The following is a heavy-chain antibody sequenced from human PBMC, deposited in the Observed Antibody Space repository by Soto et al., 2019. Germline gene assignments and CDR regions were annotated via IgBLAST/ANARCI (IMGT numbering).Heavy chain of an antibody. V-gene: IGHV4-34*01. J-gene: IGHJ5*02. CDR2: VNHRGSA. Sequence: SETLSLTCAVSGGPFSGVYWSWIRQPPGKGLEWIGGVNHRGSANYNPSLESRVTMSVDTSKNQFSLRLTSVTAADSAVYYCARDAFCGSGTCRVGHWFDPWGQGTLVTVSS. D-gene: IGHD2-21*01. CDR3: ARDAFCGSGTCRVGHWFDP. CDR1: GGPFSGVY.